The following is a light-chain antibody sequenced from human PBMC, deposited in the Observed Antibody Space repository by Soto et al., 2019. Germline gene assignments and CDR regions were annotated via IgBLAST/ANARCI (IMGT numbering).Light chain of an antibody. CDR3: QHYAGGSRIT. CDR1: QSVSSR. Sequence: EIVMTQSPGTLSLSPGERATLSCRVSQSVSSRLAWYQQKPGQAPRLLISGASSRATGIPDRFSGSGFGTDFTLTISRLEPEDFALYYCQHYAGGSRITFGQGTRLENK. CDR2: GAS. J-gene: IGKJ5*01. V-gene: IGKV3-20*01.